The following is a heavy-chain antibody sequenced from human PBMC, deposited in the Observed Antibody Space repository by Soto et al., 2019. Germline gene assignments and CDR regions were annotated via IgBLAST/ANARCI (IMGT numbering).Heavy chain of an antibody. Sequence: LGESLKISCTGFGYAFTSYWIAWVRQMPGKGLEWMGIIYPGDSDTRYSPSFQGQVTISVDKSITTAYLQWSSLKASDTAMYYCARGYCTTTICDPWFDPWGQGTLVTV. CDR3: ARGYCTTTICDPWFDP. CDR2: IYPGDSDT. CDR1: GYAFTSYW. V-gene: IGHV5-51*01. J-gene: IGHJ5*02. D-gene: IGHD2-2*01.